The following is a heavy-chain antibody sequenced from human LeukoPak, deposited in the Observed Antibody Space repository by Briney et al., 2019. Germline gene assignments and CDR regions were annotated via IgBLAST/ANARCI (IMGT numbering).Heavy chain of an antibody. J-gene: IGHJ3*02. CDR2: IYHSGST. Sequence: SQTLSFTCAVSGGSISSGGYSWSWIRQPPGKGLEWIGYIYHSGSTYYNPSLKSRVTISVDRSKNQFSLKLSSVTAADTAVYYCASGERTTYAFDIWGQGTMVTVSS. V-gene: IGHV4-30-2*01. D-gene: IGHD1-1*01. CDR3: ASGERTTYAFDI. CDR1: GGSISSGGYS.